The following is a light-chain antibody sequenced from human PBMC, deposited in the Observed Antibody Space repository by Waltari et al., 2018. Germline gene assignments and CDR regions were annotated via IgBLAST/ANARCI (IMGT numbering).Light chain of an antibody. Sequence: DIQMTQSPSSLSASVGDRVTITCRASQSISSYLNWYHQKPGKAPKLLIYCASSLQSGVPSRFSGSGSGTDFPLTISSLQPEDFATYYCQQSYSIPFTFGGGTKVEIK. CDR1: QSISSY. CDR3: QQSYSIPFT. CDR2: CAS. V-gene: IGKV1-39*01. J-gene: IGKJ4*01.